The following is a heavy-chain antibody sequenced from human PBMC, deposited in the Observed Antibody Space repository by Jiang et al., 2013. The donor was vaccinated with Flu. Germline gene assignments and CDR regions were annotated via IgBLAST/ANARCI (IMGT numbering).Heavy chain of an antibody. J-gene: IGHJ4*02. V-gene: IGHV1-24*01. CDR2: PEDGET. D-gene: IGHD2-15*01. CDR3: VSCSGGSCYSSPYYFDY. Sequence: PEDGETIYAQKFQGRVTMTEDTSTDTAYMELSSLRSEDTAVYYCVSCSGGSCYSSPYYFDYWGQGTLVTVSS.